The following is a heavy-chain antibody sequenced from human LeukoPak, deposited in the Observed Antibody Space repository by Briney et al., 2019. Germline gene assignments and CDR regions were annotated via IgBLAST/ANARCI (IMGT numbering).Heavy chain of an antibody. V-gene: IGHV4-30-2*01. CDR2: IYHSGST. D-gene: IGHD3-10*01. CDR1: GGSISSGGSS. J-gene: IGHJ4*02. Sequence: SQTLSLTCAVSGGSISSGGSSWSWIRQPPGKGLEWIGYIYHSGSTYYNPSLKSRVTISVDRSKNQFSLKLSSVTAADTAVYYCARGGGQITMVRGVLRPFDYWGQGTLVTVSS. CDR3: ARGGGQITMVRGVLRPFDY.